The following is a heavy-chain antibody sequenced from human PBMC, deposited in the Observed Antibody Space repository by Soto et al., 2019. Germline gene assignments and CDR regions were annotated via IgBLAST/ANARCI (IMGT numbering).Heavy chain of an antibody. CDR2: INHRGSA. J-gene: IGHJ5*02. Sequence: SETLSLTCAVSGASVSSTYWWSWVRQPPGKGPEWIGEINHRGSANYNPSLKSRVTISVDISKSQFSLRLTSVTAADTAVYYCARVPGPWGQGTLVTVS. V-gene: IGHV4-4*02. D-gene: IGHD7-27*01. CDR3: ARVPGP. CDR1: GASVSSTYW.